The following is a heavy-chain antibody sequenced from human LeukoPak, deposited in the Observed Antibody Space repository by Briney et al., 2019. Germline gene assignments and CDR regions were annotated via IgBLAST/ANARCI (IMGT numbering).Heavy chain of an antibody. V-gene: IGHV3-30*18. Sequence: GRSLRLSCAASGFTFSSYGMHRVRQAPGKGLEWVAVISYDGSNKYYADSVRGRFTISRDNSKNTLYLQMNSLRAEDTAVYYCAKGGKYYYDSSGLSDYWGQGTLVTVSS. CDR1: GFTFSSYG. D-gene: IGHD3-22*01. CDR3: AKGGKYYYDSSGLSDY. CDR2: ISYDGSNK. J-gene: IGHJ4*02.